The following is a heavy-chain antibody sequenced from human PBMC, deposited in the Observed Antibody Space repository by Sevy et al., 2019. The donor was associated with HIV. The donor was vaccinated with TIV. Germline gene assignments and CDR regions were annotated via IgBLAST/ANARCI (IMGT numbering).Heavy chain of an antibody. J-gene: IGHJ3*02. CDR1: GGSINSDH. Sequence: SETLSLTCTVSGGSINSDHWNWIRQPPGKGLEWIGYVYYTGGTNYNPSLKNRVTISVDRTKNQFSLKLTSVTAADTAVYYCARRNDFDIWGQGIMVTVSS. V-gene: IGHV4-59*08. CDR3: ARRNDFDI. CDR2: VYYTGGT.